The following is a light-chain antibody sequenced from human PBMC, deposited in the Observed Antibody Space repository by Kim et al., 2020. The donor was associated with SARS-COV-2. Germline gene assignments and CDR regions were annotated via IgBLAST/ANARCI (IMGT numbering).Light chain of an antibody. J-gene: IGKJ3*01. CDR1: QSVSSSY. CDR2: GAS. V-gene: IGKV3-20*01. Sequence: PGERATLSCRASQSVSSSYLAWYQQKPGQAPRLLIYGASSRATGIPDRFSGSGSGTDFILTISRLEPEDFAVYYCQQYGSSPFTFGPGTKVD. CDR3: QQYGSSPFT.